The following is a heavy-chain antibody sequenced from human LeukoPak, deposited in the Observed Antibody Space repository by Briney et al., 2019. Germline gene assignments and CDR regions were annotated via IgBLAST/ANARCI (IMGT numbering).Heavy chain of an antibody. J-gene: IGHJ4*02. CDR3: AKGNGYNYGRYYFDY. Sequence: GGSLRLSCAASGFTLSSYAMGWVRQAPGKGLEWVSAITASGGNTYYADSVKGRFTISRDNSKNTLYLQVNSLRAEDTAVYYCAKGNGYNYGRYYFDYWGQGTLVTVSS. D-gene: IGHD5-18*01. CDR1: GFTLSSYA. V-gene: IGHV3-23*01. CDR2: ITASGGNT.